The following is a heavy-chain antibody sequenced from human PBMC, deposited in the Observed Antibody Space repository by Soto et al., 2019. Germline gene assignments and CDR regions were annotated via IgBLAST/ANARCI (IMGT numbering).Heavy chain of an antibody. CDR2: IYSGGST. V-gene: IGHV3-53*04. CDR1: GFTVSSNS. J-gene: IGHJ6*03. Sequence: VQLVESGGGLVQPGGSLRLSCAASGFTVSSNSMSWVRQAPGKGLEWVSVIYSGGSTYYADSVKGRFTISRHNSKNTLYLQMNSLRAEDTAVYYCARDQREPAALYYYYYYMDVWGKGTTVTVSS. D-gene: IGHD2-2*01. CDR3: ARDQREPAALYYYYYYMDV.